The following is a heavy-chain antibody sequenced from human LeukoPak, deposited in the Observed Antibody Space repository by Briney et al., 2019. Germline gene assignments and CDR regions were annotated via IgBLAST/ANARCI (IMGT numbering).Heavy chain of an antibody. CDR3: AKGCGGSCYSEFDY. D-gene: IGHD2-15*01. CDR1: GFTFSSYW. Sequence: GGSLRPSCAASGFTFSSYWMTWVRQAPGKGLEWVANINQDGSDKYYVDSVKGRFTISRDNAKNSVYLQINSLRAEDTAIYYCAKGCGGSCYSEFDYWGQGTLVTVSS. J-gene: IGHJ4*02. V-gene: IGHV3-7*05. CDR2: INQDGSDK.